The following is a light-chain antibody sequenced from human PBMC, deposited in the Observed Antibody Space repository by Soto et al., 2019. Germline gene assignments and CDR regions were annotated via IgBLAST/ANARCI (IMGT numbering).Light chain of an antibody. CDR3: GTWDSSLTVVL. CDR2: ESN. V-gene: IGLV1-51*02. CDR1: SSNIGKNH. J-gene: IGLJ2*01. Sequence: QSVLTQPPSVSAAPGQKVTISCSGSSSNIGKNHVSWYQQVPGTAPKLLIYESNKRPSGIPDRFSGSKSGTSATLGIAGLQTGDEADYYCGTWDSSLTVVLFGGGTKVTVL.